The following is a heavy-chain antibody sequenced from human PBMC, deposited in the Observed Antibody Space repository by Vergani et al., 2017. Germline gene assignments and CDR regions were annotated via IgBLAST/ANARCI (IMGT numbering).Heavy chain of an antibody. CDR1: GYSFANYW. J-gene: IGHJ4*02. Sequence: EVQLVQSGAEVKKPGESLKISCKGSGYSFANYWIGWVRQMPGKGLEWMGIIYPGDSDTRYSPSFQGQVTISADKSISTAYLQWSSLKASDTAMYYCARVQNSGYSEYYFDYWGQGTLVTVSS. CDR2: IYPGDSDT. CDR3: ARVQNSGYSEYYFDY. D-gene: IGHD5-12*01. V-gene: IGHV5-51*01.